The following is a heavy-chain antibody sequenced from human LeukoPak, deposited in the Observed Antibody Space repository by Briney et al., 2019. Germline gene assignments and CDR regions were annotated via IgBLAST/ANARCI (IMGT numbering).Heavy chain of an antibody. CDR2: GDQTGGT. CDR1: GRSFVGGY. D-gene: IGHD3-3*01. V-gene: IGHV4-34*01. J-gene: IGHJ5*02. Sequence: SETLSLTCAVYGRSFVGGYWSWIRQPPGMGLEWIGEGDQTGGTKYNPSLKGRVTISADSSKNQFSLKLYSITAADTAVYYCARNGQSGFSFDPWGQGTLVTVSS. CDR3: ARNGQSGFSFDP.